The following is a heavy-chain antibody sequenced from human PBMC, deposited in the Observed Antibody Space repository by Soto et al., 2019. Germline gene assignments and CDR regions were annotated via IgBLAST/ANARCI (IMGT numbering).Heavy chain of an antibody. CDR3: ARVSVGYFYSYHCGMEV. Sequence: GEALKISCKFSGYIFTSYWIICGRQMPGKFLEWMGSIDPSDSYTNYSPSFQGHVTISADKSISTAYLQWSSLKASDTDMYYCARVSVGYFYSYHCGMEVWGKRNTGNVSS. J-gene: IGHJ6*04. V-gene: IGHV5-10-1*01. CDR2: IDPSDSYT. D-gene: IGHD3-22*01. CDR1: GYIFTSYW.